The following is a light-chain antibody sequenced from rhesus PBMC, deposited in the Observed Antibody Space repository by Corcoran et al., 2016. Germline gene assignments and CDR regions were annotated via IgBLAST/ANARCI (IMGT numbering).Light chain of an antibody. CDR3: QHGYDTPYS. CDR1: QGSINN. J-gene: IGKJ2*01. Sequence: DIHMTQSPSSLSASVGDTVTLTCRASQGSINNLAWYQQKPGKVPKLLNYYASTLKIGVPSRVTASGSGTDFTRTISSLQPEDFATYDCQHGYDTPYSFGRGAKVEIK. CDR2: YAS. V-gene: IGKV1S15*01.